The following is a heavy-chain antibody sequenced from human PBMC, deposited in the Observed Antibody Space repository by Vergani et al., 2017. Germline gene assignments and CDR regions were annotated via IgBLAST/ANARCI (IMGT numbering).Heavy chain of an antibody. CDR2: IIPMFGTT. CDR3: ARSSMAPQGALDI. V-gene: IGHV1-69*01. CDR1: GGTFSNCA. Sequence: QVQLVQSGAEVKKPGSSVKVSCKASGGTFSNCAINWVRQAPGQGLEWMGGIIPMFGTTNYAQKLQGRVTITADESTSTAYMELSSLRSEDTAVYYCARSSMAPQGALDIWGQGTKVTVSS. D-gene: IGHD6-6*01. J-gene: IGHJ3*02.